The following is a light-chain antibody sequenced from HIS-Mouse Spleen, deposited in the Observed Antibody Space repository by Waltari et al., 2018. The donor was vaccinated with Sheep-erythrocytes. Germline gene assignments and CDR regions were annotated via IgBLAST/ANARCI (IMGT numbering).Light chain of an antibody. V-gene: IGLV1-36*01. J-gene: IGLJ1*01. CDR1: SPNLGHNA. Sequence: QSVLTQPPSVSEAPRQRVTIPCSGSSPNLGHNAVNGYQQLPGKAPKLLIYYDDLLPSGVSDRFSGSKSGTSASLAISGLQSEDEADYYCAAWDDSLNGYVFGTGTKVTVL. CDR3: AAWDDSLNGYV. CDR2: YDD.